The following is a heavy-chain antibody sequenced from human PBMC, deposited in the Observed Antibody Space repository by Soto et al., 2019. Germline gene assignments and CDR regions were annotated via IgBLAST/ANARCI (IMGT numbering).Heavy chain of an antibody. V-gene: IGHV3-72*01. CDR1: AFSFSDHY. J-gene: IGHJ4*02. CDR2: TGNKVYSYTT. D-gene: IGHD6-13*01. CDR3: VTSRQSSSWSGFDS. Sequence: GESLTLSCPASAFSFSDHYMDWVRRAEGEGLEWDGRTGNKVYSYTTEYAASLKGRFSISRDDPKNSLYLQMNSLKTEDTAVYYGVTSRQSSSWSGFDSWGQGALVTVSS.